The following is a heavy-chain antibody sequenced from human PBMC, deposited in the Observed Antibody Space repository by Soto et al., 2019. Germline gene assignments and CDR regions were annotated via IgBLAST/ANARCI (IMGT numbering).Heavy chain of an antibody. CDR1: GGSISSSSYY. D-gene: IGHD6-19*01. V-gene: IGHV4-39*01. CDR3: ARHGLSYSSGWYYFDY. Sequence: QLQLQESGPGLVKPSETLSLTCTVSGGSISSSSYYWGWIRQPPGKGLEWIGSIYYSGSTYYNPSLKSRVTISVDTSKNQFSLKLSSVTAADTAVYYCARHGLSYSSGWYYFDYWGQGTLVTVSS. J-gene: IGHJ4*02. CDR2: IYYSGST.